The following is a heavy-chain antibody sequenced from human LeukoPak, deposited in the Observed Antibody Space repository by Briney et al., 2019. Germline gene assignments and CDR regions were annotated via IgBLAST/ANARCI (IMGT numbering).Heavy chain of an antibody. CDR2: ISSSSSYI. CDR1: GFTFSSYS. V-gene: IGHV3-21*01. J-gene: IGHJ4*02. D-gene: IGHD3-22*01. Sequence: GRSLRLSCAASGFTFSSYSMNWVRQAPGKGLEWVSSISSSSSYIYYADSVKGRFTISRDNAKNSLYLQMNSLRAEDTAVYYCARDTYYYDSSGYYITPVDYWGQGTLVTVSS. CDR3: ARDTYYYDSSGYYITPVDY.